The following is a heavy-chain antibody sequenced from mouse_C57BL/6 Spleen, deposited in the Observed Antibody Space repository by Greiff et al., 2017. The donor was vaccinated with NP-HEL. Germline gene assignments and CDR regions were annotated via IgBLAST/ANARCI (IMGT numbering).Heavy chain of an antibody. CDR3: AMGLRRLYYFDY. D-gene: IGHD2-2*01. CDR1: GYTFTSYW. CDR2: INPSSGYT. J-gene: IGHJ2*01. V-gene: IGHV1-7*01. Sequence: VQLQQSGAELAKPGASVKLSCKASGYTFTSYWMHWVKQRPGQGLEWIGYINPSSGYTKYNQKFKDKATLTADKSSSTAYMHLSSLTYEDSAVYYCAMGLRRLYYFDYWGQGTTLTVSS.